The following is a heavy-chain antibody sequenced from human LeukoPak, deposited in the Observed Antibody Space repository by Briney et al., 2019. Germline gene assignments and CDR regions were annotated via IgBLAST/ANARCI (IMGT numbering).Heavy chain of an antibody. Sequence: ASVKVSCKASGYTFTGFYMHWVRQAPGQGLEWMGWINPNSGGTNYAQKFQGRVTITRDTSISTAYMELSRLTSDDTAVYYCARVPNYYYYMDVWGKGTTVTVSS. V-gene: IGHV1-2*02. CDR1: GYTFTGFY. CDR2: INPNSGGT. CDR3: ARVPNYYYYMDV. J-gene: IGHJ6*03.